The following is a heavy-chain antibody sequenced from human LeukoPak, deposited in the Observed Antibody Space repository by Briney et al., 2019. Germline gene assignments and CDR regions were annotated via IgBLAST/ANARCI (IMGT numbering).Heavy chain of an antibody. CDR3: ARDTRLPRGYYYYGMDV. J-gene: IGHJ6*02. CDR1: GGSVSSGSYY. D-gene: IGHD3-10*01. Sequence: SKTLSLTCTLSGGSVSSGSYYWSWIRQPPGKGLEWIGYIYYSGSTNYNPSLKSRVTISVDTSKNQFSLKLSSVTAADTAVYYCARDTRLPRGYYYYGMDVWGQGTTVTVSS. CDR2: IYYSGST. V-gene: IGHV4-61*01.